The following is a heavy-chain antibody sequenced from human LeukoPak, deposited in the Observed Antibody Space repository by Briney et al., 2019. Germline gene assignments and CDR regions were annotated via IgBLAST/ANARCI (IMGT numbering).Heavy chain of an antibody. Sequence: SVKVSCKASGGTFSSYAISWVRQAPGQGLEWMGGIIPIFGTANYAQKFQGRVTITADESTSTAYMELSSLRSEDTAVYYCALYSSGWYGGTPFDYWGQGTLVTVSS. J-gene: IGHJ4*02. V-gene: IGHV1-69*13. CDR1: GGTFSSYA. D-gene: IGHD6-19*01. CDR2: IIPIFGTA. CDR3: ALYSSGWYGGTPFDY.